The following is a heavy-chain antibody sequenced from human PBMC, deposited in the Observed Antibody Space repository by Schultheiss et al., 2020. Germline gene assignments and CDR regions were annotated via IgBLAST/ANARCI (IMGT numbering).Heavy chain of an antibody. Sequence: SETLSLTCTVSGGSISSGGYYWSWIRQHPGKGLEWIGYIYYSGSTYYNPSLKSRVTISVDTSKNQFSLKLSSVTAADTAVYYCACSGWYGYWFDPWGQGTLVTVSS. CDR3: ACSGWYGYWFDP. CDR2: IYYSGST. J-gene: IGHJ5*02. CDR1: GGSISSGGYY. V-gene: IGHV4-31*03. D-gene: IGHD6-19*01.